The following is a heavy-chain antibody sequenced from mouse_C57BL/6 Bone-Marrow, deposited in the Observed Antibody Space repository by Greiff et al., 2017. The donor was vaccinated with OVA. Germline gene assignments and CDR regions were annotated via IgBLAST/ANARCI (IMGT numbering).Heavy chain of an antibody. Sequence: EVKVEESGGGLVQPGGSLKLSCAASGFTFSDYGMAWVRQAPRKGPEWVAFISNLAYSIYYADTVTGRFTISRENAKNTLYLEMSSLRSEDTAMYYCARQGGNYVYYYAMDYWGQGTSVTVSS. CDR2: ISNLAYSI. CDR1: GFTFSDYG. D-gene: IGHD2-1*01. CDR3: ARQGGNYVYYYAMDY. V-gene: IGHV5-15*04. J-gene: IGHJ4*01.